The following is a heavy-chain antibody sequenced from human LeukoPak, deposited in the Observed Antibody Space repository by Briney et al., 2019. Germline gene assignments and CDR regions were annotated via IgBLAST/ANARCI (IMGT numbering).Heavy chain of an antibody. CDR3: AKGGSSRFYFDY. V-gene: IGHV3-23*01. CDR2: LSGSGGST. D-gene: IGHD1-26*01. Sequence: PGGSLRLSCAASGFTFSSYAMSWVRQAPGKGLEWVSALSGSGGSTYYADSVKGRFTISRDNSKNTLYLQMNSLRAEDTAVYYCAKGGSSRFYFDYWGQGTLVTVSS. J-gene: IGHJ4*02. CDR1: GFTFSSYA.